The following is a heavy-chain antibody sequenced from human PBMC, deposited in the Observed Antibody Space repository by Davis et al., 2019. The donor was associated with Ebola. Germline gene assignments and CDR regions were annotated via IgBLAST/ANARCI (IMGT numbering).Heavy chain of an antibody. D-gene: IGHD1-26*01. Sequence: GESLKISCAASGFTFDDYAMHWVRQAPGKGLEWVSLISGDGGSTYYADSVKGRFTISRDNSKNSLYLQMNSLRTEDTALYYCAKDYPPEIQWELGGGFDYWGQGTLVTVSS. CDR3: AKDYPPEIQWELGGGFDY. V-gene: IGHV3-43*02. CDR1: GFTFDDYA. J-gene: IGHJ4*02. CDR2: ISGDGGST.